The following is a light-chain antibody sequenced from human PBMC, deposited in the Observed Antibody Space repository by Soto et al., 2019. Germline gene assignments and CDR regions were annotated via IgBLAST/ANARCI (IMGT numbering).Light chain of an antibody. Sequence: DIQMTQSPSSLSASVGDRVTITCRASQGISNSLAWYQQKPGKAPKPLIYAASTLQSGVPSRFSDSGSGTDFTLTISSLQPEDVGSYYCQNYNSAPWTFGQGTKVEIK. CDR3: QNYNSAPWT. CDR2: AAS. V-gene: IGKV1-27*01. J-gene: IGKJ1*01. CDR1: QGISNS.